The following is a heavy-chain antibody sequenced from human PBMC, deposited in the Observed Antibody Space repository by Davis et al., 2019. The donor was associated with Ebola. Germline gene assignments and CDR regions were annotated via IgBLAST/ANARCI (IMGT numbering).Heavy chain of an antibody. Sequence: GESLKISCAASGFTFSSYWMTWVRQAPGKGLEWVSAISGSGGSTYYADSVKGRFTISRGNSKNTLYLQMNSLRAEDTAVYYCAKDSVVVAPSTHWGQGTLVTVSS. CDR3: AKDSVVVAPSTH. CDR1: GFTFSSYW. J-gene: IGHJ4*02. V-gene: IGHV3-23*01. D-gene: IGHD2-15*01. CDR2: ISGSGGST.